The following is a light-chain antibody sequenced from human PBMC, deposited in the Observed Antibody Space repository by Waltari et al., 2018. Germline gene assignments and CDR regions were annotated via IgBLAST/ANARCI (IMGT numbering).Light chain of an antibody. V-gene: IGLV2-23*01. J-gene: IGLJ3*02. CDR2: EGS. CDR1: SSDVGSYNL. CDR3: CSYAGSSTWV. Sequence: QFALTQPASVSGSPGQSITISCTGTSSDVGSYNLVSWYQQHPGKAPKLMIYEGSKRPSWVSNRFSGSKSGNTASLTIAGLQAEDEADYYCCSYAGSSTWVFGGGTKLTVL.